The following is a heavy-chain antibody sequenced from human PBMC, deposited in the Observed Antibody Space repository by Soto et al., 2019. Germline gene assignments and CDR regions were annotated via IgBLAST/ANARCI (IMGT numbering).Heavy chain of an antibody. CDR1: GFTVSSNY. J-gene: IGHJ3*02. V-gene: IGHV3-66*01. D-gene: IGHD6-19*01. CDR3: ARARRASSGWCPDDFDI. Sequence: GGSLRLSCAASGFTVSSNYMSWVRQAPGKGLEWVSVIYSGGSTYDADSVKGRFIISRYNSKNTLYRQMNSRRTEDTAVDYCARARRASSGWCPDDFDIWGQGTMVTVSS. CDR2: IYSGGST.